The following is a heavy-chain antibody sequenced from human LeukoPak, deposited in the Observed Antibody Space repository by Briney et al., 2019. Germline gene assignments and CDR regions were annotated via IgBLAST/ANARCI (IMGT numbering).Heavy chain of an antibody. V-gene: IGHV3-9*01. Sequence: GGSLRLSCAASGFTFSSYAMSWVRQAPGKGLEWVSGISWNSGSIGYADSVKGRFTISRDNAKNSLYLQMNSLRAEDTALYYCANSGDYYYGSGSYRFDYWGQGTLVTVSS. J-gene: IGHJ4*02. CDR1: GFTFSSYA. CDR2: ISWNSGSI. CDR3: ANSGDYYYGSGSYRFDY. D-gene: IGHD3-10*01.